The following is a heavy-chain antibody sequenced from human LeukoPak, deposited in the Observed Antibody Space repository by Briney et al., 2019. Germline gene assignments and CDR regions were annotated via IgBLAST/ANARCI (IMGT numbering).Heavy chain of an antibody. CDR1: GYTFTGYY. Sequence: ASVKVSCKASGYTFTGYYMHWVRQAPGQGLEWMGRINPNSGGTNYAQKFQGRVTMTRNTSISTAYMELSSLRSEDTAVYYCARGRQLNGDYWGQGTLVTVSS. CDR3: ARGRQLNGDY. D-gene: IGHD1-1*01. V-gene: IGHV1-2*06. J-gene: IGHJ4*02. CDR2: INPNSGGT.